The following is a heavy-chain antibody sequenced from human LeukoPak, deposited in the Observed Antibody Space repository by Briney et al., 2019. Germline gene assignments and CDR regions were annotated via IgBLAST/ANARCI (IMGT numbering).Heavy chain of an antibody. J-gene: IGHJ4*02. CDR2: IDSNTGSI. V-gene: IGHV3-21*01. Sequence: PGGSLRLSCAASGFTFSSYNMNWVRQAPGKGLEWVSSIDSNTGSIYYADSVKGRFTLSRDNAKNSLYLQMNSLRAEDTAVYYCARSQYWGQGTLVTVSS. CDR1: GFTFSSYN. CDR3: ARSQY.